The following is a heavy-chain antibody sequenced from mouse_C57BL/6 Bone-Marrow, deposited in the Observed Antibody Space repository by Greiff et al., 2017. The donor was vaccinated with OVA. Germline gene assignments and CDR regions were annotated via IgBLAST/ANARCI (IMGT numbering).Heavy chain of an antibody. Sequence: EVQLQQSGAELVRPGASVKLSCTASGFNIKDDYMHWVKQRPEQGLEWIGWIDPENGDTEYASKFPGKATITADTSSNTAYLQLSSLTSEDTAVYYCTPRITTEVAPYWYFDVWGTGTTVTVSS. V-gene: IGHV14-4*01. CDR2: IDPENGDT. CDR1: GFNIKDDY. J-gene: IGHJ1*03. D-gene: IGHD1-1*01. CDR3: TPRITTEVAPYWYFDV.